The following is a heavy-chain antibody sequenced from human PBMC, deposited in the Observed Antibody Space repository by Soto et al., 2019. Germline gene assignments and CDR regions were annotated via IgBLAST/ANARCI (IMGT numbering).Heavy chain of an antibody. CDR3: ASGFVGY. CDR2: INPSGGST. CDR1: GYTFTSYY. J-gene: IGHJ4*02. Sequence: QVQLVQSGAEVKKPGASVKVSCKASGYTFTSYYMHWVRQAPGQGLEWMGIINPSGGSTSYAQKFQGRATMTRDTSTRTVYMERSSLRSEDTAVYYWASGFVGYWGQGTLVTVSS. V-gene: IGHV1-46*01.